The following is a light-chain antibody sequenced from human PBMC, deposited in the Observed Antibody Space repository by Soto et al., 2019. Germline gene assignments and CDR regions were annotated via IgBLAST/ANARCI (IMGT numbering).Light chain of an antibody. CDR2: SDD. CDR3: QSYDNNRDYV. V-gene: IGLV1-40*01. J-gene: IGLJ1*01. CDR1: SSNIGAGYV. Sequence: QSVLTQPPSVSGAPGQRVTISCTGSSSNIGAGYVVHWYQQLPGAAPQLLIFSDDNRPSGVPDRFSGSNSGTSASLTITGPQHEDEADYYCQSYDNNRDYVFGSGTKLTVL.